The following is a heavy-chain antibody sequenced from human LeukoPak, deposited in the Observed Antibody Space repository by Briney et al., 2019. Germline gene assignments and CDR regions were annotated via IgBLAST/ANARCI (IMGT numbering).Heavy chain of an antibody. Sequence: KPSETLSLTRTVSGGSISSGDYYWSWIRQPPGKGLEWIGYIYYSGSTYYNPSLKSRVTISVDTSKNQFSLKLSSVTAADTAVYYCARAGGAVAGTWFDPWGQGTLVTVSS. J-gene: IGHJ5*02. V-gene: IGHV4-30-4*01. CDR1: GGSISSGDYY. CDR3: ARAGGAVAGTWFDP. CDR2: IYYSGST. D-gene: IGHD6-19*01.